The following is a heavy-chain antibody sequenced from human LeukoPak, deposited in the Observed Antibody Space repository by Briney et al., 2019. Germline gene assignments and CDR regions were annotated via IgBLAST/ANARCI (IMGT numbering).Heavy chain of an antibody. J-gene: IGHJ4*02. Sequence: GGSLRLSCAASGFTFSAYWMTWVRQAPGKGLAWVANIIEGGDVKYYADSVKGRFTISRDNTKNSLYLQMTSLRADDTAVYYCARVGKNGWDLDHWGQGILVTVSS. D-gene: IGHD6-19*01. CDR3: ARVGKNGWDLDH. CDR2: IIEGGDVK. CDR1: GFTFSAYW. V-gene: IGHV3-7*01.